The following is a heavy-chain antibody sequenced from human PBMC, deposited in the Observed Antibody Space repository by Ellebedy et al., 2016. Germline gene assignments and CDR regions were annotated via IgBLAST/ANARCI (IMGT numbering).Heavy chain of an antibody. CDR3: AKTTDSSSGVDY. CDR2: IKQDGSEK. CDR1: GFTFSSYW. J-gene: IGHJ4*02. D-gene: IGHD6-6*01. Sequence: GGSLRLXXAASGFTFSSYWMSWVRQAPGKGLEWVANIKQDGSEKYYVDSVKGRFTISRDNAKNSLYLQMNSLRAEDTAVYYCAKTTDSSSGVDYWGQGTLVTVSS. V-gene: IGHV3-7*01.